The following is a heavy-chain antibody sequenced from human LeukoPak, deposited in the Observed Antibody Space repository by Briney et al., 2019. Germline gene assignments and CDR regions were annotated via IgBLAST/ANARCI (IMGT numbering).Heavy chain of an antibody. CDR3: ARETCSGGYRYLLDY. CDR1: GGSIISYY. CDR2: IYYSGST. J-gene: IGHJ4*02. D-gene: IGHD2-15*01. Sequence: SETLSLTCTVSGGSIISYYWNWIRQPPGKGLEWIGYIYYSGSTNHNPSLKSRVTISVDTSKNQFSLKLSSVTAADTAMYYCARETCSGGYRYLLDYWGQGTLVTVSS. V-gene: IGHV4-59*01.